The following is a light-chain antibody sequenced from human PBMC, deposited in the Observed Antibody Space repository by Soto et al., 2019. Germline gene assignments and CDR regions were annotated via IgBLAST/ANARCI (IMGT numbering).Light chain of an antibody. Sequence: TQSPGTLSLSPGERATLSCRAVQSVTSTYMAWYQQKPGQAPRLLIYATSFRATGIPDRFRGSGSGTDFTLTISSLEPEDFAVYYCQQYGSSPPYTFGQGTKLEIK. V-gene: IGKV3-20*01. CDR2: ATS. J-gene: IGKJ2*01. CDR3: QQYGSSPPYT. CDR1: QSVTSTY.